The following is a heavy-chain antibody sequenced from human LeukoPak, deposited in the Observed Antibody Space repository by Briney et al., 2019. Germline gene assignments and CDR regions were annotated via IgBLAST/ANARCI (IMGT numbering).Heavy chain of an antibody. V-gene: IGHV3-74*01. Sequence: GGSLRLSCAASGFTFSSYWMHWVRQAPGKGLVWVSRINSDGSSTSYADSVKGRFTISRDNPKNTLYLQMNSLRAEDTAVYYCTRQVSVLWFGETDYWGQGTLVTVSS. J-gene: IGHJ4*02. CDR1: GFTFSSYW. CDR2: INSDGSST. CDR3: TRQVSVLWFGETDY. D-gene: IGHD3-10*01.